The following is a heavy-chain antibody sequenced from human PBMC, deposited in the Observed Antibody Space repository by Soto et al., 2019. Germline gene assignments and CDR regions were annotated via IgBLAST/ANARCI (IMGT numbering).Heavy chain of an antibody. CDR3: ASRGTTTDCSGGRCCARGFXY. Sequence: SETLSLTCAVSGGSISSGGYSWSWIRQPPGKGLEWIGYIYHSGSTYYNPSLKSRVTISVDRSKNQFSLKLSSVTAADTAVYYCASRGTTTDCSGGRCCARGFXYWGRGTLVTVSS. J-gene: IGHJ4*02. D-gene: IGHD2-15*01. CDR2: IYHSGST. V-gene: IGHV4-30-2*01. CDR1: GGSISSGGYS.